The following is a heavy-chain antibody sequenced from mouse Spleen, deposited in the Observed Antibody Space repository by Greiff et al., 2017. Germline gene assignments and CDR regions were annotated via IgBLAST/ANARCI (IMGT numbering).Heavy chain of an antibody. V-gene: IGHV1-82*01. Sequence: QVQLQQSGPELVKPGASVKISCKASGYAFSSSWMNWVKQRPGKGLEWIGRIYPGDGDTNYNGKFKGKATLTADKSSSTAYMQLSSLTSEDSAVYFCASRWDSFDYWGQGTTLTVSS. CDR1: GYAFSSSW. J-gene: IGHJ2*01. CDR3: ASRWDSFDY. CDR2: IYPGDGDT. D-gene: IGHD2-3*01.